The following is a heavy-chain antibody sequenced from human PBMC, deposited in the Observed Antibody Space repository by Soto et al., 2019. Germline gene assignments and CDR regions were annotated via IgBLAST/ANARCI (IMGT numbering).Heavy chain of an antibody. Sequence: DSVKGRFTISRDNSKNTLYLQMNSLRAEDTAVYYCARELGVVYGVDVWGQGTTVTVSS. V-gene: IGHV3-30*01. J-gene: IGHJ6*02. D-gene: IGHD2-15*01. CDR3: ARELGVVYGVDV.